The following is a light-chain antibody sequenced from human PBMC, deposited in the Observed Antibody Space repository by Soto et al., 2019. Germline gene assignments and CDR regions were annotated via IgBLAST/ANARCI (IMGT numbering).Light chain of an antibody. V-gene: IGKV3-20*01. CDR1: QSVRSND. CDR2: GAT. Sequence: EIVLTQSPGTLSLSPGERATLSCRASQSVRSNDLTWYQQKPGQAPRLLIYGATSRAAGIPGMFGGSCAGTDSTLTSSVLYPEVVVVYYCQHYGGSLYTFGQGTKLEIK. J-gene: IGKJ2*01. CDR3: QHYGGSLYT.